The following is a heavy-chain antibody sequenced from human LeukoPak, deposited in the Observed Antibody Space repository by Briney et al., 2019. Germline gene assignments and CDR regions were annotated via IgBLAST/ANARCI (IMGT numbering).Heavy chain of an antibody. CDR3: ARGPGIAAAGWWSIDY. V-gene: IGHV4-39*07. CDR2: IYYSGST. Sequence: SETLSLTCTVSGGSISSSSYYWGWIRQPPGTGLEWIGSIYYSGSTYYNPSLKSRVTISVDTSKNQFSLKLSSVTAADTAVYYCARGPGIAAAGWWSIDYWGQGTLVTVSS. D-gene: IGHD6-13*01. CDR1: GGSISSSSYY. J-gene: IGHJ4*02.